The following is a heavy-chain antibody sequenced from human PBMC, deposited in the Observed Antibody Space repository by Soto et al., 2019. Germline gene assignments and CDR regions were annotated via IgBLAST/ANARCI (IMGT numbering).Heavy chain of an antibody. J-gene: IGHJ4*02. D-gene: IGHD5-18*01. V-gene: IGHV3-23*01. CDR1: GFTFSSYA. Sequence: EVQLLESGGGLVQPGGSLRLSCAASGFTFSSYAMSWVRQAPGKGLEWVSAISGSGGSTYYEDSVKGRCTIARYNSKNPLYMQMNSLRGEDTAVYYCAKCPAMAFFDCWGQGTLVTVSS. CDR3: AKCPAMAFFDC. CDR2: ISGSGGST.